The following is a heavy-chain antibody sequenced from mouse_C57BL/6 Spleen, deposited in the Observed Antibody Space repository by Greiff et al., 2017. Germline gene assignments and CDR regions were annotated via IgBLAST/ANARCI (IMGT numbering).Heavy chain of an antibody. D-gene: IGHD2-4*01. CDR3: ARHAYYDYDGAMDY. J-gene: IGHJ4*01. CDR2: ISGGGGNT. Sequence: DVKLVESGGGLVKPGGSLKLSCAASGFTFSSYTMSWVRQTPEKSLEWVATISGGGGNTYYPDSVKGRFTISRDNAKNTLYLQMSSLRSEDTALYYCARHAYYDYDGAMDYWGQGTSVTVSS. CDR1: GFTFSSYT. V-gene: IGHV5-9*01.